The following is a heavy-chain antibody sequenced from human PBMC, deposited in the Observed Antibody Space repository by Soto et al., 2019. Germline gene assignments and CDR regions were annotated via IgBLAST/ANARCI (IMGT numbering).Heavy chain of an antibody. CDR2: ISAYNGNT. D-gene: IGHD4-17*01. Sequence: GSVEGSLQGSGFTFFSYGISWVGQGPGQGLEWMGWISAYNGNTNYAQKLQGRVTMTTDTSTSTAYMELRSLRSDDTAVYYCAKMTTPYLDWFDPWGQGTLVTVSS. CDR1: GFTFFSYG. J-gene: IGHJ5*02. V-gene: IGHV1-18*01. CDR3: AKMTTPYLDWFDP.